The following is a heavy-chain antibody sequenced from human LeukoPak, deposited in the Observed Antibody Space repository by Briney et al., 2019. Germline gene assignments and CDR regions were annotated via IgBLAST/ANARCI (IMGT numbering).Heavy chain of an antibody. J-gene: IGHJ4*02. CDR3: ARDQEMATTGPFDY. CDR1: GVTFSSYC. V-gene: IGHV3-74*01. Sequence: GGSLRLSCAASGVTFSSYCMHWVRQAPGKGLEWVSRINSDGSSTNYADPVKGLITISKNNAKNSFYLQIYSLTAEDTAVYYCARDQEMATTGPFDYGGRGTLVTVSA. CDR2: INSDGSST. D-gene: IGHD5-24*01.